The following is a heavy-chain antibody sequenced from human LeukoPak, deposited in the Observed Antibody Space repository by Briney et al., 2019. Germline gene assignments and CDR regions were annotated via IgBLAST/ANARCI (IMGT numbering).Heavy chain of an antibody. CDR1: GFTFSSYA. D-gene: IGHD1-26*01. Sequence: GGSLRLSCAASGFTFSSYAMHWVRQAPGKGLEWVAVISYDGSNKYYADSVKGRFTISRDNSKNTLYLQMNSLRAEDTAVYYCARDGGSGSPRSYFDYWGQGTLVTVSS. V-gene: IGHV3-30-3*01. CDR3: ARDGGSGSPRSYFDY. CDR2: ISYDGSNK. J-gene: IGHJ4*02.